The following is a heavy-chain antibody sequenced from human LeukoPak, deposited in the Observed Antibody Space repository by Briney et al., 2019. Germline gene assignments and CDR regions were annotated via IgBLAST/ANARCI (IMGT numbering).Heavy chain of an antibody. CDR3: TSSGWYSSPGYFDY. CDR1: GFTVTNYA. Sequence: PGGSLRLSCAASGFTVTNYAMSWVRQAPGRGLEWVSAISGSGLSTYYADSVKGRFTISRDNSKNTLYLQMNSLRAEDTAVYYCTSSGWYSSPGYFDYWGRGTLVTVSS. D-gene: IGHD6-19*01. J-gene: IGHJ4*02. V-gene: IGHV3-23*01. CDR2: ISGSGLST.